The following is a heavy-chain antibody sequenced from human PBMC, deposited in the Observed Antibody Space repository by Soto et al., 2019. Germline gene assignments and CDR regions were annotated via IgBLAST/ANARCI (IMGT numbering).Heavy chain of an antibody. CDR2: IWYDGTNK. V-gene: IGHV3-33*01. J-gene: IGHJ3*02. Sequence: GGSLRLSCAASGFTFSSYGMNWVRLAPGKGLEWVAVIWYDGTNKYYSDSVKGRFTISRDNSKNTVYLQMNSLRAEDTAVYYCARKVDCGGDCPPKAFDIWGQGTMVTVSS. CDR1: GFTFSSYG. CDR3: ARKVDCGGDCPPKAFDI. D-gene: IGHD2-21*02.